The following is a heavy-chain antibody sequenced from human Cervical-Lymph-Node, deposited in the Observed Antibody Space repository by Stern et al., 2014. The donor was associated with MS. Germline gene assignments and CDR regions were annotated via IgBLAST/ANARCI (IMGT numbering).Heavy chain of an antibody. Sequence: YAMNWVRQAPGQGLEWMGWINTNTGNPTYDQGFTGRFVLSLDPSVSTAYLQISSLKAEYTAVYYCARVWSRYGDYGMDVWGQGTTVTVSS. J-gene: IGHJ6*02. CDR2: INTNTGNP. CDR3: ARVWSRYGDYGMDV. V-gene: IGHV7-4-1*02. D-gene: IGHD4-17*01. CDR1: YA.